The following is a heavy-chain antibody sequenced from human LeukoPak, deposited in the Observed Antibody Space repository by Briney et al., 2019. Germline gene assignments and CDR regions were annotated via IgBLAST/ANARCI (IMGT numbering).Heavy chain of an antibody. D-gene: IGHD2-15*01. J-gene: IGHJ4*02. Sequence: EASVKVSCKASGYTFTSYGISWVRQAPGQGLEWMGWISAYNGNTNYAQKPQGRVTMTTDTSTSTAYMELRSLRSDDTAVYYCARDRYCSGGSCYFLDYWGQGTLVTVSS. CDR3: ARDRYCSGGSCYFLDY. CDR1: GYTFTSYG. V-gene: IGHV1-18*04. CDR2: ISAYNGNT.